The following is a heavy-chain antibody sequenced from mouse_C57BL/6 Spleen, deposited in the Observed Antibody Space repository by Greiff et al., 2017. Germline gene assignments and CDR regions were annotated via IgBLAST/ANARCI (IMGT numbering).Heavy chain of an antibody. J-gene: IGHJ2*01. V-gene: IGHV1-82*01. D-gene: IGHD2-1*01. CDR2: IYPGDGDT. CDR1: GYAFSSSW. CDR3: APSYYGPY. Sequence: VQLQQSGPELVKPGASVKISCKASGYAFSSSWMNWVKQRPGKGLEWIGRIYPGDGDTNYNGKFKGKATLTADKSSSTAYMQLSSLTSEDSAVYFCAPSYYGPYWGQGTTLTVSS.